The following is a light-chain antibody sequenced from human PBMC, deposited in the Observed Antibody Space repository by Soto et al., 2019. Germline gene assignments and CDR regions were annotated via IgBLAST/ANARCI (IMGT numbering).Light chain of an antibody. J-gene: IGLJ2*01. CDR2: SNN. Sequence: QSVLTQPPSASGTPGQRVNISRSGSSSNFGSNTVNWYQHLPGTAPKLLLYSNNQRPSGVPDRFSGSKSGTSASLAISGLQSEDEADYYCAAWDDSLNGRRLLFGGGTKLTVL. V-gene: IGLV1-44*01. CDR1: SSNFGSNT. CDR3: AAWDDSLNGRRLL.